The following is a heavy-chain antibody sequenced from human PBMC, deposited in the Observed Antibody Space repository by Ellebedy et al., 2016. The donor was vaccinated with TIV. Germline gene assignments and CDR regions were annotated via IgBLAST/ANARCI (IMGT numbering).Heavy chain of an antibody. CDR1: GYPFTDYY. D-gene: IGHD3-22*01. Sequence: ASVKVSCKASGYPFTDYYIHWVRQCPGQGLEWVGIINRSVGSTSYARKFQGRVAMPSDPSTSTIYMELSSLRSDDTAMYYCATAEKYYDSGGYKIWGQGSLVTVSS. V-gene: IGHV1-46*01. CDR3: ATAEKYYDSGGYKI. J-gene: IGHJ4*02. CDR2: INRSVGST.